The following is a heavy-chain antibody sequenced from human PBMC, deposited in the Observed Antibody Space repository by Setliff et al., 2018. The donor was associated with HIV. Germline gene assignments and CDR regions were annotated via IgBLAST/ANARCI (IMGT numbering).Heavy chain of an antibody. V-gene: IGHV1-18*04. J-gene: IGHJ6*02. CDR2: INSYNGNT. CDR1: GYTFTTYG. CDR3: SRSGVPPYYYYGMDV. Sequence: ASVKVSCKSSGYTFTTYGVNWVRQAPGQGLEWMGWINSYNGNTKFAQKFQGRVTMTTDTSTTTAFMELRSLKADDTGIYYCSRSGVPPYYYYGMDVWGQGTTVTVSS. D-gene: IGHD3-10*01.